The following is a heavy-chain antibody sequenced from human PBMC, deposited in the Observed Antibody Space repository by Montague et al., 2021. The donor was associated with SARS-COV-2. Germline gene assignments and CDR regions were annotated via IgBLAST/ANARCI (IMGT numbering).Heavy chain of an antibody. J-gene: IGHJ6*02. D-gene: IGHD6-19*01. CDR2: IKHDGSEK. CDR3: ARGSTGWYAIFGHYGMDV. CDR1: RFTFSDFW. Sequence: SLRLSCAASRFTFSDFWMNWVHQAPGKGLEWVADIKHDGSEKSYVDSVRGRFTISRDNAKNSLYLQMNSLRAEDTAVYYCARGSTGWYAIFGHYGMDVWGQGTTVTVSS. V-gene: IGHV3-7*01.